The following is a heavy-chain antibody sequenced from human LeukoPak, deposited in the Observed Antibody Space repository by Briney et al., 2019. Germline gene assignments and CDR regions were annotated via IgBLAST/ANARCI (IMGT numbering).Heavy chain of an antibody. CDR3: ATSDSSGYYDYFDY. D-gene: IGHD3-22*01. J-gene: IGHJ4*02. Sequence: ASVKVSCKASGDTFSSYAISWVRQAPGPGRERMGGIIHIFGTENYTQNSQGRVTITADKSTSTAYMWLSSLRSEDTAVYYCATSDSSGYYDYFDYWGQGTLVTVSS. CDR2: IIHIFGTE. V-gene: IGHV1-69*06. CDR1: GDTFSSYA.